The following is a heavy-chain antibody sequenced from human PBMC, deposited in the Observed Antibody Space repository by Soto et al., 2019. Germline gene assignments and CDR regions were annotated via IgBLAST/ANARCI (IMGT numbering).Heavy chain of an antibody. J-gene: IGHJ4*02. D-gene: IGHD6-19*01. Sequence: QVQLVQSGAEVKKPGASVKVSCKASGYTFTSYDINWVRQATGQGLEWMGWMNPNSGNTGYAQKFKSRVTMTRNTSISTAYMELSSLRSEDTAVYYCATDSSGRYSFDYWGQGPLVTVSS. CDR1: GYTFTSYD. CDR2: MNPNSGNT. V-gene: IGHV1-8*01. CDR3: ATDSSGRYSFDY.